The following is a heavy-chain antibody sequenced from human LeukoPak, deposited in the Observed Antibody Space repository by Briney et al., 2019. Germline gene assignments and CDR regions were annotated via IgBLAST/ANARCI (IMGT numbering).Heavy chain of an antibody. CDR3: ARENSGSYREFDY. Sequence: SETLPLTSTVSGGSISSYYWSWIRQPAGEGLEWIGRIYTSGSTNYNASLKSRVSMSVDTSKNQFSLKLSSVTAADTAVFYCARENSGSYREFDYWGQGTLVTVSS. J-gene: IGHJ4*02. D-gene: IGHD1-26*01. CDR2: IYTSGST. V-gene: IGHV4-4*07. CDR1: GGSISSYY.